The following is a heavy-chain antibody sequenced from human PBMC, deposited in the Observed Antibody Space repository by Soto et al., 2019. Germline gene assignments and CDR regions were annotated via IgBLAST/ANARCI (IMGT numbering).Heavy chain of an antibody. CDR1: GFTFSSYA. CDR3: ARTPTMVRGLDY. Sequence: GSLRLSCAASGFTFSSYAMSWVRQAPGKGLEWVSAISGSGGSTYYADSVKGRFTISRDNSKNTLYLQMNSLRAEDTAVYYCARTPTMVRGLDYWGQGTLVTVSS. J-gene: IGHJ4*02. D-gene: IGHD3-10*01. V-gene: IGHV3-23*01. CDR2: ISGSGGST.